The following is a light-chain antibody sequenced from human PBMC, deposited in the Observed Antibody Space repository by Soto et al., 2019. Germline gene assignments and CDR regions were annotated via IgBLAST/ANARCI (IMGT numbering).Light chain of an antibody. CDR2: DVS. J-gene: IGLJ3*02. V-gene: IGLV2-11*01. Sequence: QSALTQPRSVSGSPGQSVTISCTGTSSDVGGYNYVSWYQQHPSKAPKLIIYDVSKRPSGVPDRFSGSKSGNTASLTISGLQAEDEADYYCCSSAGTYTSVFGGGTKVTVL. CDR3: CSSAGTYTSV. CDR1: SSDVGGYNY.